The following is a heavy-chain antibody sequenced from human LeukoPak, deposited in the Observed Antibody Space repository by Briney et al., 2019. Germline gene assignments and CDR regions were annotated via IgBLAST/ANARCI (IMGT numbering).Heavy chain of an antibody. CDR1: GGSISSGSYY. Sequence: SQTLPLTCTVSGGSISSGSYYWSWIRQPAGKGLEWIGRIYTSGSTNYNPSLKSRVTISVDTSKNQFSLKLSSVTAADTAVYYCARDADIVVVPAAMSDYYYYYYMDVWGKGTTVTVSS. CDR3: ARDADIVVVPAAMSDYYYYYYMDV. V-gene: IGHV4-61*02. D-gene: IGHD2-2*01. J-gene: IGHJ6*03. CDR2: IYTSGST.